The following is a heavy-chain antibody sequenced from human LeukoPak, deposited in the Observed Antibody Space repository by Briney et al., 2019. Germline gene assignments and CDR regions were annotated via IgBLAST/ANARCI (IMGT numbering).Heavy chain of an antibody. J-gene: IGHJ1*01. D-gene: IGHD2-2*01. CDR1: GGTFSSYA. Sequence: SVKVSCKASGGTFSSYAISWVRQAPGQGLEWMGGIIPIFGTANYAQKFQGRVTITTDESTSTAYMELSSLRSEDTAVYYCARIGPDLSQRFASGAHGPLIPVSS. CDR3: ARIGPDLSQRFAS. CDR2: IIPIFGTA. V-gene: IGHV1-69*05.